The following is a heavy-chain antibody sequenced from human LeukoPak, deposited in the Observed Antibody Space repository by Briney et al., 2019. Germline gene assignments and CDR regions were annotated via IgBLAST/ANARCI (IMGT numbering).Heavy chain of an antibody. CDR3: ARVWYQLPSWACDY. J-gene: IGHJ4*02. Sequence: SETLSLTCAVYGGSFSGYYWSWIRQPPGKGLEWIGEINHSGSTNYNPSLKSRVTVSVDTSKNQFSLKLSSVTAADTAVYYCARVWYQLPSWACDYWGQGTLVTVSS. V-gene: IGHV4-34*01. CDR1: GGSFSGYY. CDR2: INHSGST. D-gene: IGHD2-2*01.